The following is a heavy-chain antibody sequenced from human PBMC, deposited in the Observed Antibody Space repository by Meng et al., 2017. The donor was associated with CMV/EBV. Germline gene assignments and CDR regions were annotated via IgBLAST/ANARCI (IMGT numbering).Heavy chain of an antibody. CDR3: ARSPRSSAPDFDY. Sequence: GGSLRLSCAASGFTFSSYSMNWVRQAPGKGLEWVSSISSSSYIYYADSVKGRFTISRANAKNSLYLQMNSLRAEDTAVYYCARSPRSSAPDFDYWGQGTLVTVSS. V-gene: IGHV3-21*01. D-gene: IGHD6-6*01. J-gene: IGHJ4*02. CDR2: ISSSSYI. CDR1: GFTFSSYS.